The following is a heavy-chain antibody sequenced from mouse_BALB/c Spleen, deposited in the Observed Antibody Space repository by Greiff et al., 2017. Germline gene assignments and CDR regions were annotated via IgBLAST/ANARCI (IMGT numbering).Heavy chain of an antibody. D-gene: IGHD2-3*01. Sequence: VQLQQSGPDLVKPSQSLSLTCTVTGYSITSYYAWNWIRQFPGNKLEWMGYISYSGSTSYNPSLKSRISITRDTSKNQFFLQLNSVTTEDTATYYCARSEGGYYNYAMDYWGQGTSVTVSS. CDR3: ARSEGGYYNYAMDY. J-gene: IGHJ4*01. CDR1: GYSITSYYA. V-gene: IGHV3-2*02. CDR2: ISYSGST.